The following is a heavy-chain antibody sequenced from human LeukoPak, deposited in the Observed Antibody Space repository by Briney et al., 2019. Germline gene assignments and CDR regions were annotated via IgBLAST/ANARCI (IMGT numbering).Heavy chain of an antibody. CDR3: AKDEIDYGDYVGYFDY. J-gene: IGHJ4*02. CDR2: IWYDGSNK. Sequence: GGSLRLSCAASGFTFSSYGMHWVRQAPGKGLEWVAVIWYDGSNKYYADSVKGRFTISRDNSKNTLYLQMNSLRAEDTAVYYCAKDEIDYGDYVGYFDYWGQGTLVTVSS. D-gene: IGHD4-17*01. CDR1: GFTFSSYG. V-gene: IGHV3-33*06.